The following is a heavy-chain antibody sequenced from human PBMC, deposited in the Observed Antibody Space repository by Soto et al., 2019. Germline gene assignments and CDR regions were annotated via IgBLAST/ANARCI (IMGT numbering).Heavy chain of an antibody. CDR2: ISAYNGNT. V-gene: IGHV1-18*04. D-gene: IGHD3-22*01. CDR1: GYTFTSYG. J-gene: IGHJ5*02. CDR3: ARDVSNYYDSSGYFRFDP. Sequence: GASVKVSCKASGYTFTSYGISWVRQAPGQGLEWMGWISAYNGNTNYAQKLQGRVTMTTDTSTSTAYMELRSLRSDDTAVYYCARDVSNYYDSSGYFRFDPWGQGTLVTV.